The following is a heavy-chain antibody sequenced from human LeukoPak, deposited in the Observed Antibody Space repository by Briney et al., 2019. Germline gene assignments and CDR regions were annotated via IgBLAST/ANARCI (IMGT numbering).Heavy chain of an antibody. V-gene: IGHV4-30-2*01. CDR1: GGSISSGGYS. D-gene: IGHD3-3*01. J-gene: IGHJ4*02. CDR2: IYHSGST. CDR3: ARTVDFWSGYQFDY. Sequence: SQTLSLTCAVSGGSISSGGYSWSWIRQPAGKGLEWIGYIYHSGSTYYNPSLKSRVTISVDRSKNQFSLKLSSVTAADTAVYYCARTVDFWSGYQFDYWGQGTLVTVSS.